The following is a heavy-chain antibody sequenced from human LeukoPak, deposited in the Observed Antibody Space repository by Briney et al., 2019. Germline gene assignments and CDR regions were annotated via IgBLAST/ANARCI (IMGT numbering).Heavy chain of an antibody. CDR2: ISYDGSSK. CDR1: GFTFSAYT. D-gene: IGHD3-10*01. J-gene: IGHJ4*02. CDR3: ARARGSGRYYSIDY. Sequence: QPGRSLRLSCAASGFTFSAYTMHWGRQAPGKGLEWVSFISYDGSSKYYADSVKGRFTISRDNSKNTQYLQMDSLTTGDTAVYYCARARGSGRYYSIDYWGQGTLVTVSS. V-gene: IGHV3-30-3*01.